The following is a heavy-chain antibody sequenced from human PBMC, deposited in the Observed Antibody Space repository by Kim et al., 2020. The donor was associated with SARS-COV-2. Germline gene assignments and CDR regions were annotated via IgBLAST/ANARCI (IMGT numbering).Heavy chain of an antibody. V-gene: IGHV4-59*08. CDR1: GGSISSYY. J-gene: IGHJ4*02. Sequence: SETLSLTCTVSGGSISSYYWSWIRQPPGKGLEWIGYIYYSGSTNYNPSLKSRVTISVDTSKNQFSLKLSSVTAADTAVYYCASYGSGRRAIDYWGQGTL. D-gene: IGHD3-10*01. CDR2: IYYSGST. CDR3: ASYGSGRRAIDY.